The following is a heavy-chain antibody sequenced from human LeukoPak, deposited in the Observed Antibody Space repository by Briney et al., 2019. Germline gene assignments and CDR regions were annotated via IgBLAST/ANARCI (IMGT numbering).Heavy chain of an antibody. D-gene: IGHD3-10*01. CDR3: ARVGDYFDY. Sequence: SETLSLTCTVSGGSISSSSYYWGWIRQPPGKGLEWMGSIYYSGSTYYNPSLKSRVTISVDTSKNQFFLKLSSVTGAGAAVYYCARVGDYFDYWGQGTLVPVSS. CDR1: GGSISSSSYY. J-gene: IGHJ4*02. V-gene: IGHV4-39*07. CDR2: IYYSGST.